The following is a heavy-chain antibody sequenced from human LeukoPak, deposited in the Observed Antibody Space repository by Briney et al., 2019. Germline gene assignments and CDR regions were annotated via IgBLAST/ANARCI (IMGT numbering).Heavy chain of an antibody. J-gene: IGHJ3*02. Sequence: GGSLRLSCAASGFTFSSYSMNWVRQAPGKGLEWVSLISSSSSSIFYADSVKGRFTISRDSAKNSLYLQMNSLRGEDTAVYYCARDAAANAFDIWGQGTMVTVSS. V-gene: IGHV3-21*01. CDR3: ARDAAANAFDI. CDR1: GFTFSSYS. D-gene: IGHD2-2*01. CDR2: ISSSSSSI.